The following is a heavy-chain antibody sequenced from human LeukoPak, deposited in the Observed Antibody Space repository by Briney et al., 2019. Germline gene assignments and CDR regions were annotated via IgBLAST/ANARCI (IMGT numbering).Heavy chain of an antibody. Sequence: RTSQTLSLTCTVSGGSISSGEYYWSWIRQPPGKGLEWIGYIYYSGSTYYNPTLRRRVTVSVDRSKNIFSLNLRSLTSGTTSVDYCASETVSSGSYQYFQQWGKGTLVTVSS. CDR2: IYYSGST. CDR3: ASETVSSGSYQYFQQ. CDR1: GGSISSGEYY. V-gene: IGHV4-30-4*08. J-gene: IGHJ1*01. D-gene: IGHD1-26*01.